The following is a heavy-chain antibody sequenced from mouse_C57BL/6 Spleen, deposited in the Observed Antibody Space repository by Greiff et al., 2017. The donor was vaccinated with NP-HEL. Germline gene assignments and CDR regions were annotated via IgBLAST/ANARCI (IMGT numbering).Heavy chain of an antibody. V-gene: IGHV1-72*01. J-gene: IGHJ2*01. CDR1: GYTFTSYW. D-gene: IGHD1-1*01. CDR2: IDPNSGGT. CDR3: AVTTVVATGGVYFDY. Sequence: QVQLQQPGAELVKPGASVKLSCKASGYTFTSYWMHWVKQRPGRGLEWIGRIDPNSGGTKYNEKFKSKATLTVDKPSSTAYMQLSSLTSEDSAVYYCAVTTVVATGGVYFDYWGQGTTLTVSS.